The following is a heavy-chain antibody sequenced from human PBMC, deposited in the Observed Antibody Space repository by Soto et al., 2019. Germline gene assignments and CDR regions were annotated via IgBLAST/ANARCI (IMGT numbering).Heavy chain of an antibody. V-gene: IGHV4-34*01. CDR2: INHSGST. D-gene: IGHD2-15*01. Sequence: QVQLQQWGAGLLKPSETLSLTCAVYGGSFSGYYWSWIRQPPGKGLEWIGEINHSGSTNYNPSLKSRVTISVDTSKNQFALKLSSVTAADTAVYYCARSIVVVVAATHSYFDYWGQGTLVTVSS. CDR3: ARSIVVVVAATHSYFDY. J-gene: IGHJ4*02. CDR1: GGSFSGYY.